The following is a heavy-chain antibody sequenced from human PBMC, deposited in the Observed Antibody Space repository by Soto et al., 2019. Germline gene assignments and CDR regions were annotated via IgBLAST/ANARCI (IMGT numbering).Heavy chain of an antibody. CDR2: IWYDGSNK. CDR1: GFTFRSYG. V-gene: IGHV3-33*01. J-gene: IGHJ6*02. CDR3: ARDLFRIFGVVIIYNYYYGMDV. D-gene: IGHD3-3*01. Sequence: PGGSLRLSCAASGFTFRSYGMHWVRQAPGKGLEWVAVIWYDGSNKYYADSVKGRFTISRDNSKNTLYLQMNSLRAEDTAVYYCARDLFRIFGVVIIYNYYYGMDVWGQGTTVTVSS.